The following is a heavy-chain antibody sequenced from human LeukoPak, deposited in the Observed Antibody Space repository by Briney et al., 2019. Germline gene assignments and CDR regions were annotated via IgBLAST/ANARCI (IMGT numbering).Heavy chain of an antibody. CDR3: ASVLRYFDPGQ. Sequence: PSETLSLTCAVSGGSISSSNWWSWVRQPPGKGLEWIGEINHSGSTNYNPSLKSRVTISVDTSKNQFSLKLSSVTAADTAVYYCASVLRYFDPGQWSQGTLVTVSS. CDR2: INHSGST. V-gene: IGHV4-4*02. D-gene: IGHD3-9*01. J-gene: IGHJ4*02. CDR1: GGSISSSNW.